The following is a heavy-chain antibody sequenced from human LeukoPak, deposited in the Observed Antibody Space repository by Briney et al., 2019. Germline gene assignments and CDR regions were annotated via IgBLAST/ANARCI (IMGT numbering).Heavy chain of an antibody. CDR3: ARARGNYYGSGSHLDAFDI. D-gene: IGHD3-10*01. CDR2: MNPNSGNT. J-gene: IGHJ3*02. CDR1: GYTFTSYD. Sequence: APVKVSCKASGYTFTSYDIHWVRQATGQGRAWMGWMNPNSGNTGYAQKFQGRVTMTRNTSISTAYMELSSLRSEDTAVYYCARARGNYYGSGSHLDAFDIWGQGTMVTVSS. V-gene: IGHV1-8*01.